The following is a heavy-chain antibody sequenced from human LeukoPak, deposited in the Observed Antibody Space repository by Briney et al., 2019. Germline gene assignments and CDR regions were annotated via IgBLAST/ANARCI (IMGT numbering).Heavy chain of an antibody. D-gene: IGHD3-3*01. CDR1: GFTFSSYA. J-gene: IGHJ4*02. V-gene: IGHV3-23*01. Sequence: GGSLRLSCAASGFTFSSYAMSWVRQAPGKGLEWVSAISGSGGSTYYADSVKGRFTISRDNSKNTLYLQMNSLRAEDTAVYYCAKSRDFWSGYYPYYFNYWGQGTLVTVSS. CDR3: AKSRDFWSGYYPYYFNY. CDR2: ISGSGGST.